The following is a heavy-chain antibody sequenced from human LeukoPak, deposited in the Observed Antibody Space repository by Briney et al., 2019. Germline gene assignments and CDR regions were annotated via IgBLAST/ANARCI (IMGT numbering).Heavy chain of an antibody. Sequence: SETLSLTCTVSGDPISNYYWSWIRQPAGKGLEWIGPIYTSGSTNYNPSLKSRVTMSVDTSKNQFSLKLSSVTAADTAVYYCARVSLVRGAPDYYFDYWGQGTLVTVSS. CDR3: ARVSLVRGAPDYYFDY. CDR2: IYTSGST. CDR1: GDPISNYY. D-gene: IGHD3-10*01. J-gene: IGHJ4*02. V-gene: IGHV4-4*07.